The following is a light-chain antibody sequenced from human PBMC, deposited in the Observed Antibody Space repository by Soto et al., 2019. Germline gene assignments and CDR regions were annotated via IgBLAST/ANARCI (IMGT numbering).Light chain of an antibody. CDR2: GAS. CDR1: QTMRSNY. Sequence: ETVLTQSPGTLSLSPGERATLSCRASQTMRSNYLAWYRQTPGQAPRLLIYGASNRATGIADRFSGSGSGTDFTLIISRLEPEDFALYYCQQYAGSPWTFGQGTKVEIK. CDR3: QQYAGSPWT. V-gene: IGKV3-20*01. J-gene: IGKJ1*01.